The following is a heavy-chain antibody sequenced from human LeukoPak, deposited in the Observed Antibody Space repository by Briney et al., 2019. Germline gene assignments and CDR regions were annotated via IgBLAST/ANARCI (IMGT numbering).Heavy chain of an antibody. CDR3: ARESAYYDSSGRGPNAFDI. D-gene: IGHD3-22*01. V-gene: IGHV1-18*01. Sequence: ASVKVSCKASGYTLTSYGISWVRQAPGQGLEWMGWISAYNGNTNYAQKLQGRVTMTTDTSTSTAYMELRSLRPDDTAVYYCARESAYYDSSGRGPNAFDIWGQGTQVTVAS. J-gene: IGHJ4*02. CDR2: ISAYNGNT. CDR1: GYTLTSYG.